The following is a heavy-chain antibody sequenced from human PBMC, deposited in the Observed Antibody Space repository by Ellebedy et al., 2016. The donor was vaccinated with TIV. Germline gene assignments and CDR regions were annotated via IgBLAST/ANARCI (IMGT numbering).Heavy chain of an antibody. D-gene: IGHD4-23*01. CDR2: IYYSGST. Sequence: SETLSLXXTVSGGSVRSGSYYWNWIRQPPGKGLEWIGYIYYSGSTNYSPSLKSRVTMSVDTSKNQFSLKLSSVTAADTAVYYCARFTDGGKSGFDYWGQGTLVTVSS. J-gene: IGHJ4*02. CDR3: ARFTDGGKSGFDY. CDR1: GGSVRSGSYY. V-gene: IGHV4-61*01.